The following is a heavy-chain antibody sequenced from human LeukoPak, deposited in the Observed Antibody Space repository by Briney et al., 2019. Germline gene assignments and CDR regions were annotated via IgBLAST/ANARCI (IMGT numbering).Heavy chain of an antibody. CDR1: GGSISSGGYY. D-gene: IGHD1-26*01. J-gene: IGHJ4*02. V-gene: IGHV4-39*07. Sequence: SETLSLTCTVSGGSISSGGYYWSLIRQPPGKGLEWIGEIYHSGSTNYNPSLKSRVTISVDKSKNQFSLKLSSVTAADTAVYYCASLRATTGVASDYWGQGTLVTVSS. CDR3: ASLRATTGVASDY. CDR2: IYHSGST.